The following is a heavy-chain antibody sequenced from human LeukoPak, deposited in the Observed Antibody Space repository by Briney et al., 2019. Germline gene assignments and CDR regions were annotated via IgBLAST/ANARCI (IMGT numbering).Heavy chain of an antibody. CDR1: GFTSDDYA. V-gene: IGHV3-9*02. J-gene: IGHJ6*03. CDR3: ARDLRYYYYMDV. Sequence: GGSLRLSCAASGFTSDDYAMHWVRRAPGKGLEWVSGISWNSGSIRYADSVKGRFTISRDNSKNTLYLQMNSLRAEDTAVYYCARDLRYYYYMDVWGKGTTVTVSS. CDR2: ISWNSGSI.